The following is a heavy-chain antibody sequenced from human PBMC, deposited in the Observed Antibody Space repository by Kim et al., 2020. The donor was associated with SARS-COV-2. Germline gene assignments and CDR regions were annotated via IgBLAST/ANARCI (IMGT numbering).Heavy chain of an antibody. Sequence: GGSLRLSCAASGFTFSNAWMSWVRQAPGKGLEWVGRIKSKTDGGTTDYAAPVKGRFTISRDDSKNTLYLQMNSLKTEDTAVYYCTQGGCSSTSCYSLDYWGQGTLVTVSS. V-gene: IGHV3-15*01. CDR1: GFTFSNAW. CDR3: TQGGCSSTSCYSLDY. D-gene: IGHD2-2*02. J-gene: IGHJ4*02. CDR2: IKSKTDGGTT.